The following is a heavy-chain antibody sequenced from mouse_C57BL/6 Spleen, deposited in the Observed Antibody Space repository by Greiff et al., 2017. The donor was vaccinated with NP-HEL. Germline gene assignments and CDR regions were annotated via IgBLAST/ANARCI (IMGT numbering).Heavy chain of an antibody. D-gene: IGHD1-1*01. CDR1: GYTFTSYG. Sequence: VKLQQSGAELARPGASVKLSCKASGYTFTSYGISWVKQRTGQGLEWIGEIYPRSGNTYYNEKFKGKATLTADKSSSTAYMELRSLTSEDSAVYFCARSPPITTVVADWYFDVWGTGTTVTVSS. CDR2: IYPRSGNT. J-gene: IGHJ1*03. CDR3: ARSPPITTVVADWYFDV. V-gene: IGHV1-81*01.